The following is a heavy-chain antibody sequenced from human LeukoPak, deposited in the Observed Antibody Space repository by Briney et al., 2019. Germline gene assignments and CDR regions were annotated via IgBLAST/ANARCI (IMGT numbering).Heavy chain of an antibody. D-gene: IGHD2-15*01. CDR3: ARLAPNIYYYYMDV. Sequence: SETLSLTCTVSGGSISSYYWSWIRQPPGQGLEWIGYIYYSASTNYNPSLKSRVTISVDTSKNQFSLKPSSVTAADTAVYYCARLAPNIYYYYMDVWGKGTTVTISS. CDR2: IYYSAST. V-gene: IGHV4-59*01. J-gene: IGHJ6*03. CDR1: GGSISSYY.